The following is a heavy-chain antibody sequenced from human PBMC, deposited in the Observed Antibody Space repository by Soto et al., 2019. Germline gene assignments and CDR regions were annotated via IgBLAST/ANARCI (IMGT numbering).Heavy chain of an antibody. CDR1: GYSFPGNY. J-gene: IGHJ4*02. V-gene: IGHV1-2*02. D-gene: IGHD2-2*01. CDR2: INPTSGGT. Sequence: VKVSCKASGYSFPGNYMHWVRQAPGQGLEWMALINPTSGGTNYAQKFQGRVTMTWDTSISTAYMELSRLRSDDTAIYYCARGYCSSSGCSHYFDYWGQGTLVTVSS. CDR3: ARGYCSSSGCSHYFDY.